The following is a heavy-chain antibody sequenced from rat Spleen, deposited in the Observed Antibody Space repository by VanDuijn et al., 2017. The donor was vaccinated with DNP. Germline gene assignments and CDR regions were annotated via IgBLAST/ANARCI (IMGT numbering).Heavy chain of an antibody. V-gene: IGHV5S23*01. CDR1: EFTFSDYA. J-gene: IGHJ2*01. CDR3: ARPDY. CDR2: ITPGVGNT. Sequence: EVQLVESGGGLVQPGRSLKLSCAASEFTFSDYAMAWVRQAPTKGLEWVAAITPGVGNTYYPDSVKGRFTISRDNAKNTLYLQMDSLRSEDTATYYCARPDYWGQGVMVTVSS.